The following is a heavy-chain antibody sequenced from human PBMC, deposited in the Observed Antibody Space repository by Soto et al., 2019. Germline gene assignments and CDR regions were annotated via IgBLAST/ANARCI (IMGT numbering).Heavy chain of an antibody. Sequence: QVQLVQSGAEVKKPGSSVKVSCKASGGTFSSYAISWVRQAPGQGLEWMGGIIPIFGTANYAQKFQGRVTITEDKSTSTAYMELDSMRSADTAVYYCGREGYCSSTSCYVVPGDWYFDLWGRGTLVTVSS. CDR3: GREGYCSSTSCYVVPGDWYFDL. J-gene: IGHJ2*01. V-gene: IGHV1-69*06. D-gene: IGHD2-2*01. CDR1: GGTFSSYA. CDR2: IIPIFGTA.